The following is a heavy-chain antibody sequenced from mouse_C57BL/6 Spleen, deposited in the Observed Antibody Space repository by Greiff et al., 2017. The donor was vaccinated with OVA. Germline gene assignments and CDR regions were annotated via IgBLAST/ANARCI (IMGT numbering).Heavy chain of an antibody. CDR2: IDPENGDT. CDR1: GFNIKDDY. V-gene: IGHV14-4*01. CDR3: TTGIYYAMDY. Sequence: VHVKQSGAELVRPGASVKLSCTASGFNIKDDYMHWVKQRPEQGLEWIGWIDPENGDTEYASKFQGKATITADTSSNTAYLQLSSLTSEDTAVYYCTTGIYYAMDYWGQGTSVTVSS. J-gene: IGHJ4*01. D-gene: IGHD4-1*01.